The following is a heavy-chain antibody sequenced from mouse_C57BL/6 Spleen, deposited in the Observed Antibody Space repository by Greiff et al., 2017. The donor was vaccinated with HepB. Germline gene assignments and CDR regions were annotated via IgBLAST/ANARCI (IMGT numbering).Heavy chain of an antibody. CDR1: GYTFTSYW. J-gene: IGHJ2*01. Sequence: QVQLQQPGAELVRPGSSVKLSCKASGYTFTSYWMHWVKQRPIQGLEWIGNIDPSDSETHYNQKFKDKATLTVDKSSSTAYMQLSSLTSEDSSVYYCARNYCSSYHYFDYWGQGTTLTVSS. V-gene: IGHV1-52*01. CDR2: IDPSDSET. D-gene: IGHD1-1*01. CDR3: ARNYCSSYHYFDY.